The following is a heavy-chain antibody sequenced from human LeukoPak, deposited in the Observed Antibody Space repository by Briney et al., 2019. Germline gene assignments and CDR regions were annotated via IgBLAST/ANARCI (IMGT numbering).Heavy chain of an antibody. J-gene: IGHJ3*02. D-gene: IGHD5-18*01. CDR1: GFTFTNYW. CDR2: IYSGGST. Sequence: GGSLRLSCAASGFTFTNYWMSWVRQAPGKGLEWVSVIYSGGSTYYADSVKGRFTISRDNSKNTLYLQMNSLRAEDTAVYYCAREIEDTAMATRGFDIWGQGTMVTVSS. V-gene: IGHV3-53*01. CDR3: AREIEDTAMATRGFDI.